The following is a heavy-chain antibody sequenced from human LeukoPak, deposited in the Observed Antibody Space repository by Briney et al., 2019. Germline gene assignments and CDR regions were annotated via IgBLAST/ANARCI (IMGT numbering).Heavy chain of an antibody. J-gene: IGHJ5*02. V-gene: IGHV4-59*01. CDR2: IYYSGTT. Sequence: SETLSLTCTVSGVSISTYSWSWIRQSPGKALEWICYIYYSGTTNYNPSLKSRLTISVDTSKNQFSLKLSSVTAADTAVYYCAGDSSGWSGWFDPWGQGTLVTVSS. CDR3: AGDSSGWSGWFDP. D-gene: IGHD6-19*01. CDR1: GVSISTYS.